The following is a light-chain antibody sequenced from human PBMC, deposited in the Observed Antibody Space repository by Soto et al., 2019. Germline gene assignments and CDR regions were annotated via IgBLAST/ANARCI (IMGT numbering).Light chain of an antibody. J-gene: IGLJ2*01. CDR2: DNN. Sequence: QSVLTQPPSMSGAPGQRVTISCTGRSSNIGAGYDVHWYQQHPGTAPKLLIFDNNNRPSGVPDRFSGSKSDTSASLAITGLQAEDVAEYYCQSFDNSLSGFVVFGGGTKLTVL. CDR3: QSFDNSLSGFVV. CDR1: SSNIGAGYD. V-gene: IGLV1-40*01.